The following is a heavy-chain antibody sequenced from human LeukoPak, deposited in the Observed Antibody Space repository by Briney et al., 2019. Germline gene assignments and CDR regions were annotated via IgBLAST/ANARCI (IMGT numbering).Heavy chain of an antibody. CDR1: GYSISSGYY. CDR2: IYHSGST. J-gene: IGHJ4*02. Sequence: SETLSLTCTVSGYSISSGYYWGWIRQPPGKGLEWIGSIYHSGSTYYNPSLKSRVTISVDTSKNQFSLKLSSVTAADTAVYYCAVTGFDYWGQGTLVTVSS. V-gene: IGHV4-38-2*02. D-gene: IGHD3-10*01. CDR3: AVTGFDY.